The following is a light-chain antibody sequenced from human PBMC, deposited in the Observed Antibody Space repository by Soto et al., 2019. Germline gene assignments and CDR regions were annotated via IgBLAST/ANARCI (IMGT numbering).Light chain of an antibody. Sequence: QSVLTQPASVSGSPGQSITISCTGSSSDVGGYNYVSWYQQNPGKAPKLMIYEVSNRPSGISNRFSGSKSGNTASLTLSGLQAEDEADYYCSSYTSSSTLVFGGGTKLTVL. CDR2: EVS. CDR1: SSDVGGYNY. V-gene: IGLV2-14*01. CDR3: SSYTSSSTLV. J-gene: IGLJ2*01.